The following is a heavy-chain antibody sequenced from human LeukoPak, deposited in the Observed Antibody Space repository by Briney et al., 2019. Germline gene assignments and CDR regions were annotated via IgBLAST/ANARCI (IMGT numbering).Heavy chain of an antibody. V-gene: IGHV4-34*01. J-gene: IGHJ5*02. Sequence: SETLSLTCAVYGGTFSGYYWNWIRQPPGKGLEWIGEINHSGSTNYNPSLKSRVTISINTSKNQFSLKLSSVTAAHTAVYYCARADSGYDSDWFDPWGQGTLVTVSS. CDR2: INHSGST. D-gene: IGHD5-12*01. CDR3: ARADSGYDSDWFDP. CDR1: GGTFSGYY.